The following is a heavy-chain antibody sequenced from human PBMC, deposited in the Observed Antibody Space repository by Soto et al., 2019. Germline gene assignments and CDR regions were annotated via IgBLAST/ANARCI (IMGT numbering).Heavy chain of an antibody. CDR1: GYTFTSYA. D-gene: IGHD6-13*01. J-gene: IGHJ6*02. Sequence: ASVRVSCKASGYTFTSYAMHWVRQAPGQRPEWMGWINAGNGNTKYSQKFQGRVTITRDTSASTAYMELSSLRSEDTAVYYCASELSQQLYGMEVSGQGTRVTVSS. CDR3: ASELSQQLYGMEV. V-gene: IGHV1-3*01. CDR2: INAGNGNT.